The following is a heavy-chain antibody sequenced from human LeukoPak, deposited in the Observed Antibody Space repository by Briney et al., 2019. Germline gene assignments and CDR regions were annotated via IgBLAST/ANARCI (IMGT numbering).Heavy chain of an antibody. Sequence: GGSLRLSCAASGFTFSNYEINWVRQAPGRGLEWVSYISKSGSTIDYADSVKGRFTISRDNAKNSLSLQMNSLRGEDTAVYYCARVGSDFWREHYSSGYGMDVWGQGTTVTVSS. J-gene: IGHJ6*02. CDR1: GFTFSNYE. CDR3: ARVGSDFWREHYSSGYGMDV. V-gene: IGHV3-48*03. CDR2: ISKSGSTI. D-gene: IGHD3-3*01.